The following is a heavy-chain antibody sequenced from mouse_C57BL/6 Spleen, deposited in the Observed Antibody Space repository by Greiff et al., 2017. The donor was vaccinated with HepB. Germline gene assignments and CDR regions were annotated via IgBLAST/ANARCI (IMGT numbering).Heavy chain of an antibody. D-gene: IGHD2-3*01. CDR3: ARWFLGGWYFDV. J-gene: IGHJ1*03. V-gene: IGHV1-4*01. CDR2: INPSSGYT. CDR1: GYTFTSYT. Sequence: VQLQQSGAELARPGASVKMSCKASGYTFTSYTMHWVKQRPGQGLEWIGYINPSSGYTKYNQKFKDKATLPADKSSSTAYMQLSSLTSEDSAVYYCARWFLGGWYFDVWGTGTTVTVSS.